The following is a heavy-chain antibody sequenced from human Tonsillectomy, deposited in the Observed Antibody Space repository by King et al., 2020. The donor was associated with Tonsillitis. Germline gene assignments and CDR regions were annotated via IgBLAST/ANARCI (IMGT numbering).Heavy chain of an antibody. CDR3: ASGWVHYYGMDV. CDR1: GGSFSGYY. D-gene: IGHD3-16*01. CDR2: INHGEST. Sequence: QVQLQQWGAGLLKPSETLSLTCAVYGGSFSGYYWSWIRQPPGRGLEWIGEINHGESTNCNPSLKSRVTISVDTSKNQFSLKLSSVTAADTAVYYCASGWVHYYGMDVWGQGTTVTVSS. V-gene: IGHV4-34*01. J-gene: IGHJ6*02.